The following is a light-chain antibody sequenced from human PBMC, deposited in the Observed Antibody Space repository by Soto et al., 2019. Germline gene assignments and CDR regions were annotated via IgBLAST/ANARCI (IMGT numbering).Light chain of an antibody. CDR2: GAS. V-gene: IGKV3-20*01. J-gene: IGKJ3*01. Sequence: EIVLTQSPGTLSLSPGERATLSCRASQSVSSSYLAWYQQKPGQAPRLLIYGASSRATGIPDRFSGSGSGTDFTLTISRLEPEEFAVYYCQQYGRSATFTFGPGTKVDIK. CDR3: QQYGRSATFT. CDR1: QSVSSSY.